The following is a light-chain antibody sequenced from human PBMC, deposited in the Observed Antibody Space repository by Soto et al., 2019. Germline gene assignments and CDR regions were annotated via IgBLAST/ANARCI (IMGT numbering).Light chain of an antibody. V-gene: IGKV3-20*01. J-gene: IGKJ5*01. CDR1: QTVTTSQ. CDR3: QQCGRSH. Sequence: EVVLTQSPGTLSLSPGERATLSCRASQTVTTSQLTWFQQKPGQAPRLLIYAASIRATGIPDRFSGSGSGTDFTLTISKLEPADFAVYYCQQCGRSHFGQGTRLEIK. CDR2: AAS.